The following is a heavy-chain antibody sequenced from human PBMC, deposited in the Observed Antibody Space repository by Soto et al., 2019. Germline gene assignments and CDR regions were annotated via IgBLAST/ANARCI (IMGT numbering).Heavy chain of an antibody. CDR2: VSTSSSYI. J-gene: IGHJ4*02. CDR1: GFTFTTYT. D-gene: IGHD6-13*01. V-gene: IGHV3-21*01. Sequence: EVQLVESGGDLVKIGGSLRLSCAASGFTFTTYTMNWVRQAPGKGLEWVASVSTSSSYIYYADSVKGRFTISRDNAKKSLYLQTNSLRDDDTAVYYCARDRDSSWYLDYWGQGTLVTVSS. CDR3: ARDRDSSWYLDY.